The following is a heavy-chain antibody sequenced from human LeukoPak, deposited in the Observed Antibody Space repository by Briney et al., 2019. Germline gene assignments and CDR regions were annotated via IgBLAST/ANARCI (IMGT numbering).Heavy chain of an antibody. V-gene: IGHV1-69*13. CDR3: ARDGYYYDSSGTAGFWDI. Sequence: GASVKVSCKASGDTFSSYAISWVRQAPGQGLEWMGGIIPIFGTANYAQKFQGRVTITADESTSTAYMELSSLRSEDTAVYYCARDGYYYDSSGTAGFWDIWGQGTMVTVSS. CDR2: IIPIFGTA. J-gene: IGHJ3*02. CDR1: GDTFSSYA. D-gene: IGHD3-22*01.